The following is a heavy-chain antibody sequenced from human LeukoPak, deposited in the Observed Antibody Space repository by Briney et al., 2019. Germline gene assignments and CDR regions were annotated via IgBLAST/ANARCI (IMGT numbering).Heavy chain of an antibody. CDR3: ARESPQSGYYYYYMDV. CDR2: MNPNSGNT. D-gene: IGHD1-26*01. V-gene: IGHV1-8*03. CDR1: GYTFTSYY. J-gene: IGHJ6*03. Sequence: ASVKVSCKASGYTFTSYYMHWVRQAPGQGLEWMGWMNPNSGNTGYAQKFQGRVTITRNTSISTAYMELSSLRSEDTAVYYCARESPQSGYYYYYMDVWGKGTTVTVSS.